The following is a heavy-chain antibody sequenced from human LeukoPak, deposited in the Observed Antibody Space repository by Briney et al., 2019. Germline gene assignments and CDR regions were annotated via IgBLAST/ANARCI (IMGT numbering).Heavy chain of an antibody. Sequence: PGGSLRLSCAASAFIFSNSAMSWVRQAPGKGLEWVSAISGSGGSTYYADSVKGRFTISRDNSKNTLYLQMNSLRAEDTAVYYCARTEGDYGDYSSPYYFDYWGQGTLVTVSS. CDR3: ARTEGDYGDYSSPYYFDY. J-gene: IGHJ4*02. CDR1: AFIFSNSA. CDR2: ISGSGGST. D-gene: IGHD4-17*01. V-gene: IGHV3-23*01.